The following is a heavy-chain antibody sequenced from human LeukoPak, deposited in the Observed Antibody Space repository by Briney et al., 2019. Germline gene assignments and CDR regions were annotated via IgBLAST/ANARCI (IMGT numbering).Heavy chain of an antibody. V-gene: IGHV3-48*03. J-gene: IGHJ4*02. D-gene: IGHD2-2*01. CDR2: IDSSGSTI. CDR3: ARDGLAGVPFDY. CDR1: GFTFSSYE. Sequence: GGSLRLSCAASGFTFSSYEMNWVRQAPGKGLEWVSYIDSSGSTIHYADSVKGRFTISRDNAKNSLYLQMNILRVEDTGTYYCARDGLAGVPFDYWGQGTLVTVSS.